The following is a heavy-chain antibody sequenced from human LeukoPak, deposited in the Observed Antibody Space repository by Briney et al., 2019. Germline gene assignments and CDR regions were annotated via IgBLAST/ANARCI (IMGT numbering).Heavy chain of an antibody. CDR1: GFTVSSNY. V-gene: IGHV3-21*01. J-gene: IGHJ3*02. D-gene: IGHD3-22*01. CDR3: AREGYYDSSGFGDDAFDI. Sequence: GGSLRLSCAASGFTVSSNYMNWVRQAPGKGLEWVSSISSSSSYIYYADSVKGRFTISRDNAKNSLYLQMNSLRAEDTAVYYCAREGYYDSSGFGDDAFDIWGQGTMVTVSS. CDR2: ISSSSSYI.